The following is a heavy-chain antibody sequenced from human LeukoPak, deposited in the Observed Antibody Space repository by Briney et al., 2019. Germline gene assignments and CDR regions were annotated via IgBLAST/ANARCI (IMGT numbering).Heavy chain of an antibody. CDR1: GFTVSSNY. CDR3: ARGYSSSWSLDGMDV. D-gene: IGHD6-13*01. V-gene: IGHV3-66*01. J-gene: IGHJ6*02. Sequence: SGGSLRLSCAASGFTVSSNYMSWVRQAPGKGLEWVSVIYSGGSTYYADSVKGRFTISRDNSKNTLYLQMNSLRAEDTAVYYCARGYSSSWSLDGMDVWGQGTTVTVSS. CDR2: IYSGGST.